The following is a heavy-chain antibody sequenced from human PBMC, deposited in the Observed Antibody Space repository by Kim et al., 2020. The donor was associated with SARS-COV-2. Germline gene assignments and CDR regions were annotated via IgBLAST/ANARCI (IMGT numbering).Heavy chain of an antibody. Sequence: GGSLRLSCAASGFTFNTYAMAWVRQAPGKGLEWVSIIFSGGTVTYYADSVKGRFTISRDNSKNMLYLQMNSLRAEDTAVYYCAKAGGSWSYSFDYWGQGTLVTVSS. CDR2: IFSGGTVT. CDR1: GFTFNTYA. J-gene: IGHJ4*02. D-gene: IGHD3-10*01. V-gene: IGHV3-23*03. CDR3: AKAGGSWSYSFDY.